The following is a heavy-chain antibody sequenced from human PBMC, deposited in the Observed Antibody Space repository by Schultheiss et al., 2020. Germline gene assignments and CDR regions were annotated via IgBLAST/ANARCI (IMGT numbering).Heavy chain of an antibody. Sequence: ASVKVSCKGSGYIFIYYYIHWVRQAPGQALEWMGWINSNSGGTKYPQKFQGRVTMTRDTSINTTYMELSNLRSDDTAIYYCAREAPRGSFGLGHNYFDPWGQGTLVNVSS. J-gene: IGHJ5*02. CDR1: GYIFIYYY. D-gene: IGHD3/OR15-3a*01. CDR2: INSNSGGT. V-gene: IGHV1-2*02. CDR3: AREAPRGSFGLGHNYFDP.